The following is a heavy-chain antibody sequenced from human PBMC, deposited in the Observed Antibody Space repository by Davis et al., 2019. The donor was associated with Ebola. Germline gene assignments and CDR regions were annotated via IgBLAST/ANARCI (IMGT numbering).Heavy chain of an antibody. Sequence: PGGSLRLSCAASGFTFSSYGMHWVRQAPGKGLEWVAFIRYDGSNKYYADSVKGRFTIARDNSKNTLYLQMNSLRAEDTAVYYCAKVPMTTVTDKSITAYYYYYMDVWGKGTTVTVSS. D-gene: IGHD4-11*01. J-gene: IGHJ6*03. CDR2: IRYDGSNK. CDR3: AKVPMTTVTDKSITAYYYYYMDV. V-gene: IGHV3-30*02. CDR1: GFTFSSYG.